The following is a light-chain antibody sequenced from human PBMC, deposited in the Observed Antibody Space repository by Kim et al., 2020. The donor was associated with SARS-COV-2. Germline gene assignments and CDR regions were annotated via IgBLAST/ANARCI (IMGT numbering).Light chain of an antibody. CDR2: GAS. V-gene: IGKV3-15*01. CDR3: QQYNRWPPYI. CDR1: QSVRTN. Sequence: VSPGARTTLSCRASQSVRTNLAWYQLRPGQAPRLLIYGASTRATGVPARFSGSGSGTEFTLTITSPQSEDFAVYYCQQYNRWPPYIFGQGTKLEI. J-gene: IGKJ2*01.